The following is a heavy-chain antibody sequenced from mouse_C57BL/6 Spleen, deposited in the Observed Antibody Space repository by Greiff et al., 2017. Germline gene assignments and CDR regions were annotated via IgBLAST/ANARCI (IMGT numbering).Heavy chain of an antibody. Sequence: EVKLVESGEGLVKPGGSLKLSCAASGFTFSSYAMSWVRQTPEKRLEWVAYISSGGDYIYYADTVKGRFTISRDNARNTLYLQMSSLKSEDTAMYYCTRTVANYYAMDYWGQGTSVTVSS. D-gene: IGHD1-1*01. CDR2: ISSGGDYI. V-gene: IGHV5-9-1*02. CDR3: TRTVANYYAMDY. CDR1: GFTFSSYA. J-gene: IGHJ4*01.